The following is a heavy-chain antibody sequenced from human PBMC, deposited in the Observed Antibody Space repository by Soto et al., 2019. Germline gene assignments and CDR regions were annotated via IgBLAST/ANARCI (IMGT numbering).Heavy chain of an antibody. D-gene: IGHD6-6*01. J-gene: IGHJ6*02. V-gene: IGHV3-30-3*01. CDR1: VFTFSSYA. Sequence: GSLRLSCAASVFTFSSYAMHWVRQAPGKGLEWVAVISYDGSNKYYADSVKGRFTISRDNSKNTLYLQMNSLRAEDTAVYYCARDKGAAPFLRLYYYYYGMDVWGQGTTVTVSS. CDR2: ISYDGSNK. CDR3: ARDKGAAPFLRLYYYYYGMDV.